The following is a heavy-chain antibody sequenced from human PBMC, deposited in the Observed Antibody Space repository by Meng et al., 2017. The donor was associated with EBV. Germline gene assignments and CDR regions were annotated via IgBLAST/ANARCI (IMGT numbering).Heavy chain of an antibody. Sequence: VRLVESGAGVKKPGASVTVSCKASGYTFTGYYMHWVRQAPGQGLEWMGRVNPNSGGTNYAQKFQGRVTMTRDTSISTAYMELSRLRSDDTAVYYCARVGIAVAGTGDYWGQGTLVTVSS. CDR2: VNPNSGGT. J-gene: IGHJ4*02. D-gene: IGHD6-19*01. V-gene: IGHV1-2*06. CDR1: GYTFTGYY. CDR3: ARVGIAVAGTGDY.